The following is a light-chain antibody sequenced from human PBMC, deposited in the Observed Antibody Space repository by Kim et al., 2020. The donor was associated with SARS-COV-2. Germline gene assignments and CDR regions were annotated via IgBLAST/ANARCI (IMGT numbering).Light chain of an antibody. CDR2: RAV. V-gene: IGLV1-47*01. Sequence: SFTMSVSGPFSRIETHYVSWYQQVPGWAPTILICRAVVRPSGVPDRFSGSKSGHSASMAITGLRSADEALYFCATWDASLTEYVFGPGTKVTVL. CDR1: FSRIETHY. CDR3: ATWDASLTEYV. J-gene: IGLJ1*01.